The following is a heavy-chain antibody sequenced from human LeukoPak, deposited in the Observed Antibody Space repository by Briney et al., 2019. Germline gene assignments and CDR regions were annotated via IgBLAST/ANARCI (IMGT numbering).Heavy chain of an antibody. V-gene: IGHV3-9*01. Sequence: PGGSLRLSCAASGFTFDDYAMRWVRQVPGKGLEWVSGICGNSGSIGDADSVKGRFTISRDNAKNSLYLQMNSLRAEDTAVYYCAREDHMVSGLSDLDYWGQGTLVTVSS. CDR3: AREDHMVSGLSDLDY. D-gene: IGHD3-10*01. CDR2: ICGNSGSI. J-gene: IGHJ4*02. CDR1: GFTFDDYA.